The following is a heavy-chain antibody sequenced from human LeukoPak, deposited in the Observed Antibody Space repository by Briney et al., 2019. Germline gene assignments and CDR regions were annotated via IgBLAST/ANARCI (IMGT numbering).Heavy chain of an antibody. Sequence: ASVKVSCKASGYTFTGYYMHWVRQAPGQGLEWMGWINPNSGGTNYAQKFQGRVTMTRDTSISTAYMELSRLRSDDTAVYYCARDIAAAGTPGDYWGQGTLVTVSS. V-gene: IGHV1-2*02. CDR3: ARDIAAAGTPGDY. J-gene: IGHJ4*02. CDR1: GYTFTGYY. D-gene: IGHD6-13*01. CDR2: INPNSGGT.